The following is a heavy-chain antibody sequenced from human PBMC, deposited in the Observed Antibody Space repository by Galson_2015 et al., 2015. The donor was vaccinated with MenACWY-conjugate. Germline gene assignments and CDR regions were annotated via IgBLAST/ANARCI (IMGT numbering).Heavy chain of an antibody. Sequence: QSGAEVKKPGESLKISCRGPGYNFSKYWIGWVRLMPGKGLEWMGLIWPGDSSTRYNPSFQGQVTMSADKSTSTAYLEWSSLKASDTATYYCARHGLSAWSTWFDPWGQGTLVTVSS. J-gene: IGHJ5*02. CDR2: IWPGDSST. CDR3: ARHGLSAWSTWFDP. CDR1: GYNFSKYW. V-gene: IGHV5-51*01. D-gene: IGHD2-8*02.